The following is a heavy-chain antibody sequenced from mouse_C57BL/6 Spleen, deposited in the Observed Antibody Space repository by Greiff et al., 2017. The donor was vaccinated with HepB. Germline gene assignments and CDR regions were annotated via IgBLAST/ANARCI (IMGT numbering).Heavy chain of an antibody. CDR3: AISLYGSSYDYFDY. Sequence: EVQLVESGGGLVQPGGSLSLSCAASGFTFTDYYMSWVRQPPGKALEWLGFIRNKANGYTTEYSASVKGRFTISRDNSQIILYLQMNALRAEDSATYYGAISLYGSSYDYFDYWGQGTTLTVSS. CDR1: GFTFTDYY. D-gene: IGHD1-1*01. J-gene: IGHJ2*01. CDR2: IRNKANGYTT. V-gene: IGHV7-3*01.